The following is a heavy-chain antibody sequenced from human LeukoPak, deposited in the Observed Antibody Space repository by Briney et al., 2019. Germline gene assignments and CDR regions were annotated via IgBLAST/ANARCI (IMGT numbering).Heavy chain of an antibody. CDR1: GGSISSSSYY. CDR3: AREGITMVRGVD. D-gene: IGHD3-10*01. Sequence: SETLSLTCTVSGGSISSSSYYWGWIRQPPGKGLEWIGSIYYSGSTYYNPSLKSRVTISVDTSKNRFSLKLSSVTAADTAVYYCAREGITMVRGVDWGQGTLVTVSS. V-gene: IGHV4-39*02. CDR2: IYYSGST. J-gene: IGHJ4*02.